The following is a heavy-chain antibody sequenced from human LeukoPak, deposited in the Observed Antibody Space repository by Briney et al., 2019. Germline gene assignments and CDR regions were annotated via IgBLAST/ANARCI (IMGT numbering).Heavy chain of an antibody. Sequence: EPGRSLRLSCAASGFTFDGYAMHWVRQAPGKGLEWVANIKQDGSKKSYVDSVKGRFTISRDNAKNSLYLQMNSLRAEDTAIYYCTRVGYIDEGIDYWGQGTLVTVSS. D-gene: IGHD5-24*01. V-gene: IGHV3-7*04. CDR3: TRVGYIDEGIDY. J-gene: IGHJ4*02. CDR2: IKQDGSKK. CDR1: GFTFDGYA.